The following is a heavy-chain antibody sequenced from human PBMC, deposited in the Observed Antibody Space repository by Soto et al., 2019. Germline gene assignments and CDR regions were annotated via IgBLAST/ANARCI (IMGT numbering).Heavy chain of an antibody. CDR3: ASGVVGYNYGNPYYYFGLDV. CDR1: GGSITSNNW. Sequence: SETLSLTCAVSGGSITSNNWWNWVRQPPGKGLEWIGEIYHSASTNYNPSLKSRVIISVDKSKNQFSLKLSSVTAADTAVYYCASGVVGYNYGNPYYYFGLDVWGQGTTVTVSS. J-gene: IGHJ6*02. D-gene: IGHD5-18*01. V-gene: IGHV4-4*02. CDR2: IYHSAST.